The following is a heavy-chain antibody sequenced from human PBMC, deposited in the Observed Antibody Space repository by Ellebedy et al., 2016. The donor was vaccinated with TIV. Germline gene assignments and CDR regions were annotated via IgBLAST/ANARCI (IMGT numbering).Heavy chain of an antibody. J-gene: IGHJ6*02. D-gene: IGHD4-17*01. Sequence: GGSLRLSXAASGFTFSSYAMSWVRQAPGKGLEWVSAISGSGGSTYYADSVKGRFTISRDNSKNTLYLQMNSLRAEDTAVYYCANNHRQTTVTTSYYYYGMDVWGQGTTVTVSS. V-gene: IGHV3-23*01. CDR2: ISGSGGST. CDR3: ANNHRQTTVTTSYYYYGMDV. CDR1: GFTFSSYA.